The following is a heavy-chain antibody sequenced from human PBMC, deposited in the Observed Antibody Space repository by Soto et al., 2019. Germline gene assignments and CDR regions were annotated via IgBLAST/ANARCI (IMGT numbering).Heavy chain of an antibody. CDR2: SRNKPKKYTT. Sequence: PGGSLRLSCAGSGFTFSDHYMDWVRQAPGKGLEWVGRSRNKPKKYTTEYAASVKGRFTISRDDSKNSLYLQMNSLKTEDTAVYYCCRISTAVSNAFDIWGQGTMVTVSS. CDR3: CRISTAVSNAFDI. J-gene: IGHJ3*02. D-gene: IGHD6-13*01. V-gene: IGHV3-72*01. CDR1: GFTFSDHY.